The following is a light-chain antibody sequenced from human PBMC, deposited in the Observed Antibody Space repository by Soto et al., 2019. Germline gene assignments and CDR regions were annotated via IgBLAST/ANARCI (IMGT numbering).Light chain of an antibody. V-gene: IGLV2-14*03. CDR3: SSYTTSTSYV. CDR2: DVN. CDR1: SSDIGRYNY. J-gene: IGLJ1*01. Sequence: QYALTQPASVSGSPGQSITVTCTGTSSDIGRYNYVSWYQQHPGKAPKLMIYDVNKRPSEVSNRFSGSKSANTASLTISGLQAEDEADYYCSSYTTSTSYVFGTGTKLTVL.